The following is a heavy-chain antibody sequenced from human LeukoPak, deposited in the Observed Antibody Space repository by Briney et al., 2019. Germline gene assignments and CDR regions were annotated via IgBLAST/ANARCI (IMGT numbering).Heavy chain of an antibody. CDR1: GFTFSSYW. J-gene: IGHJ4*02. V-gene: IGHV3-7*01. CDR3: ARDYYSRFDY. CDR2: IKQDGSEK. D-gene: IGHD3-22*01. Sequence: GGSLRLSCEASGFTFSSYWMSWVRQAPGKGLEWVANIKQDGSEKYYVDSVKGRFTISRDNAKNSLYLQMNSLRAEDTAVYYCARDYYSRFDYWGQGTLVTVSS.